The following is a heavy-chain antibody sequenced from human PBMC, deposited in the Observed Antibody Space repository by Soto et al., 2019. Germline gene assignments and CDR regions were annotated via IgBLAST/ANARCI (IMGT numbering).Heavy chain of an antibody. CDR1: GYSSTSYW. CDR3: ARRRRQWLADYYYYYGMDV. V-gene: IGHV5-10-1*01. CDR2: IDPSDSYT. J-gene: IGHJ6*02. Sequence: GESLKISCKGSGYSSTSYWISWVRQMPGKGLEWMGRIDPSDSYTNYSPSFQGHVTISADKSISTAYLQWSSLKASDTAMYYCARRRRQWLADYYYYYGMDVWGQGTTVTVSS. D-gene: IGHD6-19*01.